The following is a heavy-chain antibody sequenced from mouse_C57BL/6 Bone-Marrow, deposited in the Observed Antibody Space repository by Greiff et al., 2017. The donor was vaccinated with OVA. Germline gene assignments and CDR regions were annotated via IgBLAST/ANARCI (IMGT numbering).Heavy chain of an antibody. V-gene: IGHV5-6*02. J-gene: IGHJ4*01. CDR2: ISSGGSYT. CDR3: ARLYDGYYEGAMDY. D-gene: IGHD2-3*01. CDR1: GFTFSSYG. Sequence: EVKLVESGGDLVKPGGSLKLSCAASGFTFSSYGMSWVRQTPDKRLEWVATISSGGSYTYYPDSVKGRFTISRDNAKTTLYLQMSSLKSEDTAMYYCARLYDGYYEGAMDYWGQGTSVTVSS.